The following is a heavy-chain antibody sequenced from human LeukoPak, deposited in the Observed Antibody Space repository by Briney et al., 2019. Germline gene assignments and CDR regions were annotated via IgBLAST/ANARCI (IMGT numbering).Heavy chain of an antibody. CDR3: ARERVVYYYGAGSPDY. CDR1: GFTFRSYW. CDR2: INSDGSST. J-gene: IGHJ4*02. V-gene: IGHV3-74*01. Sequence: GGSLRLSCAASGFTFRSYWMHWVRQAPGKGLVWVSRINSDGSSTSYADSVKGRFTISRDNAKNTLYLQMNSLRAEDTAVYYCARERVVYYYGAGSPDYWGQGTLVTVSS. D-gene: IGHD3-10*01.